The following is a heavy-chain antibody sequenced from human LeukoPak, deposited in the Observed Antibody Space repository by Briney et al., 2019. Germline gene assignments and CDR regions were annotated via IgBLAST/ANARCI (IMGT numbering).Heavy chain of an antibody. Sequence: PGGSLRLFCAGSGFTFSDFWMGWVRQAPGKRLELVANMNQDGSEHYYADSVKGRFTVSRNNAKNSLYLQMDRLRAEDVAIYYCTRDKSRGPTPLDYWGQGTLVTVSS. D-gene: IGHD3-10*01. V-gene: IGHV3-7*05. CDR1: GFTFSDFW. J-gene: IGHJ4*02. CDR2: MNQDGSEH. CDR3: TRDKSRGPTPLDY.